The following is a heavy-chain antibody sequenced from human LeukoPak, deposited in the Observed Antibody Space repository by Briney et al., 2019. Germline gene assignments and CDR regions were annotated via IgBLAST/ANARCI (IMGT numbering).Heavy chain of an antibody. J-gene: IGHJ4*02. CDR3: ASSFYYDNRDY. Sequence: SETLSLTCVVYGGSFSGYFWSWIRQPPGKGLEWIGEITPSGSTNYNPSLKSRVSISIDTSKKKLSLRLTSVTAADSAVYYCASSFYYDNRDYWGQGTLVTISS. V-gene: IGHV4-34*01. D-gene: IGHD3-22*01. CDR1: GGSFSGYF. CDR2: ITPSGST.